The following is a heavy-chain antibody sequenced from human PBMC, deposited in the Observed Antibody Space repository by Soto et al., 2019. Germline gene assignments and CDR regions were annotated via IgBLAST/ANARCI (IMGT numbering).Heavy chain of an antibody. CDR1: NGSISSYY. CDR3: ARTSSYSSGYYDY. Sequence: SETLSLTCTVSNGSISSYYWNWIRQPAGKGLEWIGRIHYSGATNYNPSLKSRVTISVDKSKNQFSLKLTSVTAADTAVYYCARTSSYSSGYYDYWGQGTLVTVSS. J-gene: IGHJ4*02. V-gene: IGHV4-4*07. CDR2: IHYSGAT. D-gene: IGHD3-22*01.